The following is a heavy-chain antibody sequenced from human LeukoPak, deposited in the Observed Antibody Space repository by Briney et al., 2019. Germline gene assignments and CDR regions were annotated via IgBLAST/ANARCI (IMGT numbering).Heavy chain of an antibody. J-gene: IGHJ4*02. V-gene: IGHV5-10-1*01. Sequence: GESLKISCKGSGYSFTSYWISWVRQMPGKGLEWMGRISPSDSYTNYSPSFQGHVTISADKSISTAYLQWSSLKASDTAVYYCARHRIAAAANDYWGQGTLVIVSS. D-gene: IGHD6-13*01. CDR3: ARHRIAAAANDY. CDR2: ISPSDSYT. CDR1: GYSFTSYW.